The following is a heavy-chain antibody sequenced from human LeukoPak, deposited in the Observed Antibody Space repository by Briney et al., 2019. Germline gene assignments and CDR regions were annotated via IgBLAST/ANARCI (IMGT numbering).Heavy chain of an antibody. CDR2: IYYSGST. D-gene: IGHD3-22*01. J-gene: IGHJ3*01. CDR1: GGSISSYY. CDR3: VREASTSYYDSSGYYRQTETFDV. Sequence: SETLSLTCIVSGGSISSYYWSWIRQPPGKGLEWIGYIYYSGSTNYNPSLKSRVTMSIDTSKNQVSLRLRSVTAADTAMYFCVREASTSYYDSSGYYRQTETFDVWGLGTMVTVSS. V-gene: IGHV4-59*01.